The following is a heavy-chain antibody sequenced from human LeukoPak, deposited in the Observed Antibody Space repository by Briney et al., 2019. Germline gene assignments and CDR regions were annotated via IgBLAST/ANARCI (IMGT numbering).Heavy chain of an antibody. CDR1: GGSISTYW. D-gene: IGHD3-10*01. V-gene: IGHV4-59*01. CDR3: ARGYYGSGSPYYYYYMDV. Sequence: SETLSLTCTVSGGSISTYWWSWIRQPPGKGLDWIGYIYYSGSTNYNPSLKSRVTISVDTTKNHFSPKLSSVTAADTAVYYCARGYYGSGSPYYYYYMDVWGKGTTVSVSS. J-gene: IGHJ6*03. CDR2: IYYSGST.